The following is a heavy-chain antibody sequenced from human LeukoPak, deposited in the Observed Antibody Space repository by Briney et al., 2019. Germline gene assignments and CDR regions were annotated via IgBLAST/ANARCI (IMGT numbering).Heavy chain of an antibody. CDR3: ARAPYFESSGPL. CDR2: IRQDGAER. J-gene: IGHJ1*01. Sequence: GGSPRLSCAASGFTFSNHWTSWVRQAPGKGLEWVANIRQDGAERYYVDSVKGRFTISRDNAKNSVYLEMNSLRVEDTAVYFCARAPYFESSGPLWGQGTLVTVSS. D-gene: IGHD3-22*01. V-gene: IGHV3-7*01. CDR1: GFTFSNHW.